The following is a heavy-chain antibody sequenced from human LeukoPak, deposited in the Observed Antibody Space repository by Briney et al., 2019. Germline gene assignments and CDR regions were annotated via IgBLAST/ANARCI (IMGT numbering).Heavy chain of an antibody. Sequence: GGSLRLSCAASGFTFSSYEMNWVRQAPGKGLEWVSYISSSGSTIYYADSVKGRFTISRDNAKNSLYLQMNSLRAEDTAVYYCASPIDGSGYSQHYYYSMDVWGQGTTVTVSS. J-gene: IGHJ6*02. CDR2: ISSSGSTI. CDR3: ASPIDGSGYSQHYYYSMDV. V-gene: IGHV3-48*03. CDR1: GFTFSSYE. D-gene: IGHD3-22*01.